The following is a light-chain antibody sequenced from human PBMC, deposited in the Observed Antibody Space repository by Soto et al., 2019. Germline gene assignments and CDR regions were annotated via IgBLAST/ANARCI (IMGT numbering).Light chain of an antibody. CDR2: AAS. V-gene: IGKV1-27*01. Sequence: DIQMTQSPSSLSASVGDRVTITCRASQGISNYLAWYQQKPGKVPKLLIYAASTLQSGVPSRFSGSGSGTDFTLTISSLQPEDVATYYCRKYNSAQERTFGGGTKVELK. J-gene: IGKJ4*01. CDR1: QGISNY. CDR3: RKYNSAQERT.